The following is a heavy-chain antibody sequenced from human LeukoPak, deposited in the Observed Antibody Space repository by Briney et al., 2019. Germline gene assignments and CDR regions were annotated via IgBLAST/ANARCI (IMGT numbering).Heavy chain of an antibody. CDR2: IYYSGST. J-gene: IGHJ6*02. CDR3: ARAHSIASYYYGVDV. Sequence: SETLSLTCTVSGGSISSSYSYWGWIRQPPGKGLEWIGNIYYSGSTYYSPSLTSRVTVSVDTSENQFSLKLTSVTAADTAVYYCARAHSIASYYYGVDVWGQGTTVTVSS. V-gene: IGHV4-39*07. D-gene: IGHD2/OR15-2a*01. CDR1: GGSISSSYSY.